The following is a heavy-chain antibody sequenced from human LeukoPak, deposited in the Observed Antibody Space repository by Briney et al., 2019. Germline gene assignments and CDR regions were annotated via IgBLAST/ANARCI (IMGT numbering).Heavy chain of an antibody. CDR1: GFTFDDYA. V-gene: IGHV3-23*01. J-gene: IGHJ4*02. CDR2: ITGSGGSI. CDR3: AKRGAEVGQTVAPGDY. D-gene: IGHD1-26*01. Sequence: GRSLRLSCAASGFTFDDYAMHWVRQAPGKGLEWVSSITGSGGSIYYADSVKGRFTSSRDNSKNTLYLQMSSLRAEDTAVYYCAKRGAEVGQTVAPGDYWGQGTLVTVSS.